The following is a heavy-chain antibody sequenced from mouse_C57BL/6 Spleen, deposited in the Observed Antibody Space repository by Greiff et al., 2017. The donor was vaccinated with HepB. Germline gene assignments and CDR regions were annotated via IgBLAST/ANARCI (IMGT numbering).Heavy chain of an antibody. Sequence: EVQLQQSGAELVRPGASVKLSCTASGFNIKDDYMHWVKQRPGQGLEWIGWIDPENGDTEYASKFQGKATITADTSSNTAYLQLSSLTSEDTAVYYCTILTYGKFDYWGQGTTLTVSS. CDR2: IDPENGDT. D-gene: IGHD2-1*01. CDR1: GFNIKDDY. J-gene: IGHJ2*01. CDR3: TILTYGKFDY. V-gene: IGHV14-4*01.